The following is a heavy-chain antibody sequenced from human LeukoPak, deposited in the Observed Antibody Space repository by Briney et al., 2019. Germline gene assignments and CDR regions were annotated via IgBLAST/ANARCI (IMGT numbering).Heavy chain of an antibody. Sequence: SETLSLTCTVSGGSISSYYWSWIRQPPGKGLEWIGYIYYGGSTNYNPSLKSRVTISVDTSKNQFSLKLSSVTAADTAVYYCARVVREYYYDSSGYYPAEYFQHWSQGTLVTVSS. CDR1: GGSISSYY. CDR3: ARVVREYYYDSSGYYPAEYFQH. J-gene: IGHJ1*01. D-gene: IGHD3-22*01. V-gene: IGHV4-59*01. CDR2: IYYGGST.